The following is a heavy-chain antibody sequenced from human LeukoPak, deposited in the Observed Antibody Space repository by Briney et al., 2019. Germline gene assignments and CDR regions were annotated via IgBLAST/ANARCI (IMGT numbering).Heavy chain of an antibody. CDR3: AGDHLPQQAPLGY. V-gene: IGHV1-3*01. Sequence: ASVKVSCKASGYTFTSYAMHWVRQAPGQRLEWMGWINAGNGNTKYSQKFQGRVTITRDTSASTAYMELSSLRSEDTAVFYCAGDHLPQQAPLGYWGQGTRVTVSS. CDR2: INAGNGNT. J-gene: IGHJ4*02. D-gene: IGHD6-13*01. CDR1: GYTFTSYA.